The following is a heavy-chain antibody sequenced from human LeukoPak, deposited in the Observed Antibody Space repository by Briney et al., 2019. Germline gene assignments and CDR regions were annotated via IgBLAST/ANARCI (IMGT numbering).Heavy chain of an antibody. V-gene: IGHV1-46*01. CDR2: INPSGGST. D-gene: IGHD3-22*01. CDR1: GYTFTDYS. CDR3: ARMRPLPTNYYDSSGYSSYFDY. J-gene: IGHJ4*02. Sequence: ASVKVSCKASGYTFTDYSMHWVRQAPGQGLEWMGIINPSGGSTSYAQKFQGRVTMTRDTSTSTVYMELSSLRSEDTAVYYCARMRPLPTNYYDSSGYSSYFDYWGQGTLVTVSS.